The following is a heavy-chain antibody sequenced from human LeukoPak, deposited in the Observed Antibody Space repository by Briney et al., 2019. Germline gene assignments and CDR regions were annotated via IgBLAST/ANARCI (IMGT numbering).Heavy chain of an antibody. CDR2: ISSSSSTI. CDR3: ARDSEWLVVDY. Sequence: GGSLRLSCAASGVTFSSYSMTWVRQAPGKGLEWVSYISSSSSTIYYADSVKGRFTISRDNAKNSLYLQMNSLRAEDTAVYYCARDSEWLVVDYWGQGTLVTVSS. J-gene: IGHJ4*02. CDR1: GVTFSSYS. D-gene: IGHD6-19*01. V-gene: IGHV3-48*04.